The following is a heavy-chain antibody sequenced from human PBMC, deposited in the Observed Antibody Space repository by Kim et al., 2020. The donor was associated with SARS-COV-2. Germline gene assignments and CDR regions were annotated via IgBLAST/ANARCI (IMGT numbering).Heavy chain of an antibody. J-gene: IGHJ4*02. CDR3: ARDDPWIQLWCVDY. CDR2: ISYDGSNK. CDR1: GFTFSSYA. D-gene: IGHD5-18*01. V-gene: IGHV3-30*04. Sequence: GGSLRLSCAASGFTFSSYAMHWVRQAPGKGLEWVAVISYDGSNKYYADSVKGRFTISRDNSKNTLYLQMNSLRAEDTAVYYCARDDPWIQLWCVDYWGQG.